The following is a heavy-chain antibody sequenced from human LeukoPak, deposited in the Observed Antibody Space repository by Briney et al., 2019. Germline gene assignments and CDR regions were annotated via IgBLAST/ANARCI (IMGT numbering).Heavy chain of an antibody. J-gene: IGHJ3*02. CDR3: TRVGELGGAFAI. Sequence: GGSLRLSCAASGFTFSDASMVCVRQAPRRGLGWVGRIKRKTSGGAIEDAAPVKGRFSISRDDSKNTLNLQMNSLKTEDTAVYYCTRVGELGGAFAIWGQGTMVTVSS. V-gene: IGHV3-15*01. CDR1: GFTFSDAS. D-gene: IGHD1-26*01. CDR2: IKRKTSGGAI.